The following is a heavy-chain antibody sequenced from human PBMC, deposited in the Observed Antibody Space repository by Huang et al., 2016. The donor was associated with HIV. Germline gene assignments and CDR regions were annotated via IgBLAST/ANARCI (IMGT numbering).Heavy chain of an antibody. CDR1: GGTFSSYA. D-gene: IGHD3-22*01. J-gene: IGHJ4*02. CDR2: IIPIFGTA. CDR3: ARARGYYDSSVSYYFDY. Sequence: QVQLVQSGAEVKKPGSSVKVSCTASGGTFSSYAISWVRQAPGQGLGWRGGIIPIFGTANYAQKFQGRVTITADESTSTAYMELSSLRSEDTAVYYCARARGYYDSSVSYYFDYWGQGTLVTVSS. V-gene: IGHV1-69*13.